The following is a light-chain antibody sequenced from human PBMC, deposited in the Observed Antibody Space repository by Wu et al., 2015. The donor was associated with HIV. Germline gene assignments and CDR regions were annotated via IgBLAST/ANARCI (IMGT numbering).Light chain of an antibody. CDR1: QSISSW. CDR3: QQYNSYPKT. CDR2: KAS. Sequence: ASIGDRVTIDLRASQSISSWLAWYQQKPGKAPKLLIYKASSLESGVPSRLSGSGSGTEFTLTISSLQPDDFATYYCQQYNSYPKTFGQGTKVEIK. V-gene: IGKV1-5*03. J-gene: IGKJ1*01.